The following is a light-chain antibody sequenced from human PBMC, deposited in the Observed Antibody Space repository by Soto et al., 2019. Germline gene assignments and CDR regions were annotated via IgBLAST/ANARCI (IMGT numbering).Light chain of an antibody. J-gene: IGLJ2*01. V-gene: IGLV1-40*01. CDR2: GNS. Sequence: QSVLTQPPSVSGAPGQRVTISCTGSSSNIGAGYDVHWYQQLPGTAPKLLIYGNSNRPSGVPDRFSGSKSGTSASLAITGLQAEDEADHYCQSYDSSLLVVFGGGTKLTVL. CDR3: QSYDSSLLVV. CDR1: SSNIGAGYD.